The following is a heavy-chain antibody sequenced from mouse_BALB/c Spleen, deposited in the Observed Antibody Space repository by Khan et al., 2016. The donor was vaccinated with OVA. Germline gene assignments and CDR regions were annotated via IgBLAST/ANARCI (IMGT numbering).Heavy chain of an antibody. CDR1: GFSLTSYA. J-gene: IGHJ4*01. CDR2: IWSDGRT. Sequence: QVQLKESGPDLVAPSQSLSITCTVSGFSLTSYAIHWVRQPPGKGLEWLVVIWSDGRTTYNSALKSRLSISKDNSKSQVFFKIDSLQTDDTAMYYCARHQFPLSMDSWGQGTSVTVSS. V-gene: IGHV2-6-2*01. CDR3: ARHQFPLSMDS.